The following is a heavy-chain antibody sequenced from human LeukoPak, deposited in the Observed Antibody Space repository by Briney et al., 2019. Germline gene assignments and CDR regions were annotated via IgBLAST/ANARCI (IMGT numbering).Heavy chain of an antibody. V-gene: IGHV3-48*04. CDR1: GFTFSSYS. D-gene: IGHD2-15*01. J-gene: IGHJ6*02. CDR3: ARMVVRFWGRGMDV. Sequence: GGSLRLSCAASGFTFSSYSMNWVRQAPGKGLEWVSYISSSSSTIYYADSVKGRFTISRDNVKNSLYLQMNSLRAEDTAVYYCARMVVRFWGRGMDVWGQGTTVTVSS. CDR2: ISSSSSTI.